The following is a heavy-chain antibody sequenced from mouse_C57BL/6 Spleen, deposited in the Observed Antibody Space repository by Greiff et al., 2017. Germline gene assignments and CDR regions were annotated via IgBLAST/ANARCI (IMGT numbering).Heavy chain of an antibody. D-gene: IGHD2-5*01. CDR2: IYCDDDK. Sequence: QVTLKVSGPGILQSSQTLSLTCSFSGFSLSTSGMGVSWIRQPSGKGLEWLAHIYCDDDKRYNPFLKSRLTISKDTSRNQLFLKITRVDTADTATYYCARSDSNYLMDCWGQGTSVTVSS. CDR1: GFSLSTSGMG. J-gene: IGHJ4*01. CDR3: ARSDSNYLMDC. V-gene: IGHV8-12*01.